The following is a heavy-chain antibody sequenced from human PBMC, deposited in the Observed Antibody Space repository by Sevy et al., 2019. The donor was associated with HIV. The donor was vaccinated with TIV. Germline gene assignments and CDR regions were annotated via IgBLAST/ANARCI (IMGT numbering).Heavy chain of an antibody. CDR2: IYSSGST. J-gene: IGHJ4*02. Sequence: SETMSLTCSVSGGSISSYYWNWIRQPPGKGLERIGYIYSSGSTNYNPSLKSRVTIYVDMSQNQFSLKLSAVTAADTAVYYCARSHLAFCGGDCFSPYYFDSWGQGTLVTVSS. CDR3: ARSHLAFCGGDCFSPYYFDS. CDR1: GGSISSYY. D-gene: IGHD2-21*01. V-gene: IGHV4-59*01.